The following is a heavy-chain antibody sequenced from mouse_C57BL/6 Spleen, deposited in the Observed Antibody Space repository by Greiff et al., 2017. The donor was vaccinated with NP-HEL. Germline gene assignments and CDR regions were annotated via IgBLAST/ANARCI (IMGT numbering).Heavy chain of an antibody. CDR3: AREGNDGYYVD. J-gene: IGHJ3*01. D-gene: IGHD2-3*01. CDR2: ISYDGSN. CDR1: GYSITSGYY. V-gene: IGHV3-6*01. Sequence: ESGPGLVKPSQSLSLTCSVTGYSITSGYYWNWIRQFPGNKLEWMGYISYDGSNNYNPSPKNRISITRDTSKNQFFLKLNSVTTEDTATYYCAREGNDGYYVDWGQGTLVTVSA.